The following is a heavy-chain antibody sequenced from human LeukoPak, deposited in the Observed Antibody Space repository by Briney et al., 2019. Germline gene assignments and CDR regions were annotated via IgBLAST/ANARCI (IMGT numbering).Heavy chain of an antibody. V-gene: IGHV4-34*01. CDR1: GGSFSGYY. CDR3: AREGTLTSTMIVVVITAGGGWFDP. CDR2: INHSGST. Sequence: PSETLSLTCAVYGGSFSGYYWNWIRQPPGKGLEWIGEINHSGSTNYNPSLKSRVTISVDTSKNQFSLKLSSVTAADTAVYYCAREGTLTSTMIVVVITAGGGWFDPWGQGTLVTVSS. D-gene: IGHD3-22*01. J-gene: IGHJ5*02.